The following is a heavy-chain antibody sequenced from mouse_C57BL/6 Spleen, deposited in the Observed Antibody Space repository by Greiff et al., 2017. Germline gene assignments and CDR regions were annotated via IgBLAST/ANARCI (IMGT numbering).Heavy chain of an antibody. CDR2: IRNKANGYTT. V-gene: IGHV7-3*01. CDR3: ARGALSTTVVEDAMDY. CDR1: GFTFTDYY. D-gene: IGHD1-1*01. J-gene: IGHJ4*01. Sequence: EVQGVESGGGLVQPGGSLSLSCAASGFTFTDYYMSWVRQPPGKALEWLGFIRNKANGYTTEYSASVKGRFTISRDNSQSILYLQMNALRAEDSATYYCARGALSTTVVEDAMDYWGQGTSVTVSS.